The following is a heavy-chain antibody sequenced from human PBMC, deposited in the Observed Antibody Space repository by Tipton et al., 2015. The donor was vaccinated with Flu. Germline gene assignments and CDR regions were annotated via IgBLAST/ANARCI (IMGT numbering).Heavy chain of an antibody. Sequence: TLSLTCAVYGGSFSGYYWSWIRQSPGKGLEWIGEINQSGRPNYNPSLKNRVTISVDTSKNQFSLSLTSVTAADTAVYYCAREKDSSGSEYFQHWGQGTLVTVSS. CDR3: AREKDSSGSEYFQH. J-gene: IGHJ1*01. D-gene: IGHD6-19*01. V-gene: IGHV4-34*01. CDR2: INQSGRP. CDR1: GGSFSGYY.